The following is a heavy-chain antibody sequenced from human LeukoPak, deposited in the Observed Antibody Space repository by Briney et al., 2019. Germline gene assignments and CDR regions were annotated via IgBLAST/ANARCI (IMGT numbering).Heavy chain of an antibody. CDR2: ISGSGGTT. Sequence: GGSLRLSCAGSGFTFNTYAMTWVRQAPGKGLEWVAAISGSGGTTYYADSVKGRFTISRDNSNNTLYLQMNSLRAEDTAVYYCVNLWEAGYWGQGALVTVSS. CDR1: GFTFNTYA. D-gene: IGHD1-26*01. J-gene: IGHJ4*02. V-gene: IGHV3-23*01. CDR3: VNLWEAGY.